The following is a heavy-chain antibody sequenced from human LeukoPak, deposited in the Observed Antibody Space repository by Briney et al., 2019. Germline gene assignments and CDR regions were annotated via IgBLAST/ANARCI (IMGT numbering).Heavy chain of an antibody. J-gene: IGHJ4*02. V-gene: IGHV4-4*07. D-gene: IGHD6-13*01. Sequence: ASETLSLTCTVSGGSISSYYWSWIRQPAGKGLEWIGRIYTSGNTNYNPSLESRVTMSLDTSRNQFSLKLRSVTAADTAVYYCARRLAAAGEWRYWGQGTLVTVSS. CDR2: IYTSGNT. CDR1: GGSISSYY. CDR3: ARRLAAAGEWRY.